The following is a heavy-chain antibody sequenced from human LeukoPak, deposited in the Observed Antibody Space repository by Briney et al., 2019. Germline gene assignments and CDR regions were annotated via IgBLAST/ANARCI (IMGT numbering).Heavy chain of an antibody. CDR3: ARDPDYGGKGVGY. V-gene: IGHV4-59*12. J-gene: IGHJ4*02. CDR2: IYYSGST. D-gene: IGHD4-23*01. Sequence: SETLSLTCTVSGGSISSYYWNWIRQSPGKGLEWIGYIYYSGSTNYNPSLKSRVTISIDKSKNQFSLKLSSVTAADTAVYYCARDPDYGGKGVGYWGQGTLVTVSS. CDR1: GGSISSYY.